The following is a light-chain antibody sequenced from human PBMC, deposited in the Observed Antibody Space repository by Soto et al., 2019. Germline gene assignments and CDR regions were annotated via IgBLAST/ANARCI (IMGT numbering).Light chain of an antibody. CDR2: GAS. V-gene: IGKV3-20*01. CDR3: HQHGGSPET. CDR1: QSVNNNY. J-gene: IGKJ1*01. Sequence: ENVWTQSPGTLSLSPGERATLSCRASQSVNNNYLAWYQQKPGQAPRLLIFGASRRATGIPDRFIGSGSGTEFILAISRLEPDDFAIYHCHQHGGSPETFGQGTMADVK.